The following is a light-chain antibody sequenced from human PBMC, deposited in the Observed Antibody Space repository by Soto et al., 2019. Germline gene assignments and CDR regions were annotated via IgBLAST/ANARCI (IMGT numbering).Light chain of an antibody. J-gene: IGKJ1*01. CDR2: GAS. CDR3: QQYGSSPEWT. CDR1: QSVSSSY. V-gene: IGKV3-20*01. Sequence: DIVLTQSPGTLSLSPGERATLSCRASQSVSSSYLAWYQQKPGQAPRLLIYGASSRATGIPDRFSGSGSGTDFTLTISRLEPEEFAVYYCQQYGSSPEWTFGQGTKLEIK.